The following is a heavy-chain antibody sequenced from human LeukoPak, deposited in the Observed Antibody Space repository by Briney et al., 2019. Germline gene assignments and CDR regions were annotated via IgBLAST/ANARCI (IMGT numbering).Heavy chain of an antibody. D-gene: IGHD5-12*01. V-gene: IGHV4-4*02. Sequence: SETLSLTCAVSGGSISSSNWWSWVRQPPGKGLEWIGEIYHSGSTNYNPSLKSRVIISVDKSKNQFSLKLSSVTAADTAVYYCARAPGYSGYGFFDYWGQGTLVTVSS. J-gene: IGHJ4*02. CDR1: GGSISSSNW. CDR3: ARAPGYSGYGFFDY. CDR2: IYHSGST.